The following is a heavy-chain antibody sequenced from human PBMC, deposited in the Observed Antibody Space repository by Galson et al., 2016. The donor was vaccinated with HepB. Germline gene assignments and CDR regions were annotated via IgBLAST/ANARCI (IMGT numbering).Heavy chain of an antibody. CDR2: IYPGDSDT. CDR1: GYSFTSYW. V-gene: IGHV5-51*01. J-gene: IGHJ4*02. CDR3: ARHVHYDVLTGYFPGLDD. Sequence: QSGAEVKRPGESLKISCKGSGYSFTSYWIGWVRQTPGKGLEWMGIIYPGDSDTRYSPSFQGQVTISADRSISTVYLQWSSLKASDTAMYYCARHVHYDVLTGYFPGLDDWGQGALGTVSP. D-gene: IGHD3-9*01.